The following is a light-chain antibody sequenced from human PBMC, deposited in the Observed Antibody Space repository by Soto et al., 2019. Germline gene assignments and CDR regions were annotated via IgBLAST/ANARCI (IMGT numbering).Light chain of an antibody. Sequence: EIVMTQSRATLSVKPGERAPLXRRASQSVGIKLAWYQHKPGQAPRLLIYDTSTRATGIPARFSGSGSGTEFTRSSSILQTEDFAVYFWQQYNKLWTFGQGTKVDI. J-gene: IGKJ1*01. CDR2: DTS. V-gene: IGKV3-15*01. CDR1: QSVGIK. CDR3: QQYNKLWT.